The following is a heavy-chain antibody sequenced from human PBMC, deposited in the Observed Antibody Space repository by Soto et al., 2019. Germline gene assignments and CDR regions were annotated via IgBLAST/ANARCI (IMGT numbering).Heavy chain of an antibody. Sequence: EVQLVESGGGLVQPGGSLRLSCAASGFTFDIYAMHWVRQAPGKGLEYVSAISSNGGTPYYANSVKGRFTISRDNSKNTLYLQMGSLRAEDMAVYYCARGTDYGDYVPHHPTGNYFDYWGQGTLVTVSS. CDR1: GFTFDIYA. CDR2: ISSNGGTP. CDR3: ARGTDYGDYVPHHPTGNYFDY. V-gene: IGHV3-64*01. J-gene: IGHJ4*02. D-gene: IGHD4-17*01.